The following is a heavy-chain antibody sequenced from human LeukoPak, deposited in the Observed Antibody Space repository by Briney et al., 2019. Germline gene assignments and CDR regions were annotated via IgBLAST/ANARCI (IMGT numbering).Heavy chain of an antibody. CDR2: INSDGSST. Sequence: PGGSLRLSCAASGFTFSSYWMHWVRQAPGKGLLWVSRINSDGSSTSYADSVKGRFTISRDNAKNTLYLQMNSLRAEDTAVYYCARDITISSFDYWGQGTLVTVSS. CDR3: ARDITISSFDY. D-gene: IGHD3-9*01. V-gene: IGHV3-74*01. J-gene: IGHJ4*02. CDR1: GFTFSSYW.